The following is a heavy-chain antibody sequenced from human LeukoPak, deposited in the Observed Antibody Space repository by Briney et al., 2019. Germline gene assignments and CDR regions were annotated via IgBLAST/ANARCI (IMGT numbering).Heavy chain of an antibody. CDR2: IYYSGST. CDR1: GFSLSNARMG. Sequence: SGPTLVNPTETLTLTCTVSGFSLSNARMGVSWIRQPPGKGLEWIGSIYYSGSTYYNPSLKSRVTISVDTSKNQFSLKLSSVTAADTAVYYCARQGLSITGTTHFDYWGQGTLVTVSS. D-gene: IGHD1-7*01. V-gene: IGHV4-39*01. CDR3: ARQGLSITGTTHFDY. J-gene: IGHJ4*02.